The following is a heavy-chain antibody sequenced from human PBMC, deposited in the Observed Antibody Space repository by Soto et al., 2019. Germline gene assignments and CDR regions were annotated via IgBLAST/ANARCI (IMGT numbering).Heavy chain of an antibody. CDR2: IYSGGSI. CDR1: GFTVINNY. Sequence: EVQLVESGGGLIQPGGSLRLSCAASGFTVINNYMIWVRQAPGKWLEWVSLIYSGGSIHYADSVKGRFTISRDGSKNTLYLHMSSLRAEDTAVYYCATSPGVGVWGQGTTVTVSS. V-gene: IGHV3-53*01. D-gene: IGHD2-8*01. J-gene: IGHJ6*02. CDR3: ATSPGVGV.